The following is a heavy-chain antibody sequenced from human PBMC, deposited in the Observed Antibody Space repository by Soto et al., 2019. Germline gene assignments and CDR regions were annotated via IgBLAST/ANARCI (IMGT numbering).Heavy chain of an antibody. D-gene: IGHD6-19*01. V-gene: IGHV3-30*03. Sequence: PGGSLRLSCAASGFTFSSYGMHWVRQAPGKGLEWVAVISYDGSNKYYADSVKGRFAISRDNSKNTLYLQMNSLRAEDTAVYYCATDRGWQSYFDYWGQGTLGTLYS. CDR2: ISYDGSNK. CDR1: GFTFSSYG. J-gene: IGHJ4*02. CDR3: ATDRGWQSYFDY.